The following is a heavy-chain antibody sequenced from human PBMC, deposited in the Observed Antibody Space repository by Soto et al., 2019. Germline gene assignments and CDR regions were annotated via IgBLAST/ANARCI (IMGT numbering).Heavy chain of an antibody. CDR1: GGSFSGYY. Sequence: ASETLSLTCAVYGGSFSGYYWSWIRQPPGKGLEWIGEIYHGGSTSYNPSLKSRVTLSLDKFKNHFSLNLTSVTAADTAMYYCARLSFSYGVDVWGQGTTVTVSS. V-gene: IGHV4-34*01. CDR3: ARLSFSYGVDV. CDR2: IYHGGST. J-gene: IGHJ6*02.